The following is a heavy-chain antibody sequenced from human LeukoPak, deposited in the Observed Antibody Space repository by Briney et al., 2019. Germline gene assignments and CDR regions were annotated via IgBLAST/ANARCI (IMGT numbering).Heavy chain of an antibody. CDR3: AKLQWESPDH. J-gene: IGHJ4*02. D-gene: IGHD1-26*01. CDR2: IKQDGSEK. CDR1: GLSFSSYW. V-gene: IGHV3-7*03. Sequence: GGSLRLSCAASGLSFSSYWMSWFRQAPGKGLEWVANIKQDGSEKYHVDSVKGRFTVSRDNAKNLLYLQLNSLRAEDTAVYYCAKLQWESPDHWGQGTLVTVSS.